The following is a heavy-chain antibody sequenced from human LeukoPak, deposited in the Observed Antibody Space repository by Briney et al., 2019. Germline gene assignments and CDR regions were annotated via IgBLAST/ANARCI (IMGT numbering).Heavy chain of an antibody. Sequence: ASVKVSCKASGYTFTGYYMHWGRQAPGQGLEWMGWINPNSGGTNYAQKFQGRVTMTRDTSISTAYMELSRLRSDDTAVYYCAGACYDFWSGYTHQADWFDPWGQGTLVTVSS. D-gene: IGHD3-3*01. J-gene: IGHJ5*02. CDR3: AGACYDFWSGYTHQADWFDP. V-gene: IGHV1-2*02. CDR1: GYTFTGYY. CDR2: INPNSGGT.